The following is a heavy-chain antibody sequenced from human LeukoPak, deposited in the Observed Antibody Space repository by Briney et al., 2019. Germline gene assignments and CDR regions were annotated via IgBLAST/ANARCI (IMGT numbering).Heavy chain of an antibody. CDR2: IYYSGST. J-gene: IGHJ4*02. CDR3: VRRGSCGDDCYYFDY. D-gene: IGHD2-21*02. Sequence: SQTLSLTCTVSGGSISSGGYYWSWIRQHPGKGLEWIGYIYYSGSTYYNPSLKSRVTISVDTSKNQFSLKLSSVTAADTAVYYCVRRGSCGDDCYYFDYWGQGTLVTVSS. CDR1: GGSISSGGYY. V-gene: IGHV4-31*03.